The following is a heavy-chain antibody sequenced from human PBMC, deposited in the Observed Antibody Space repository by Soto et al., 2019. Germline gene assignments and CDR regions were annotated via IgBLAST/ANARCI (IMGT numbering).Heavy chain of an antibody. V-gene: IGHV3-30-3*01. D-gene: IGHD3-16*01. CDR1: GFTLSSNA. CDR3: ARDLATFEDY. CDR2: ISYDEVNK. J-gene: IGHJ4*02. Sequence: QVQLVEAGGGVVQPGRSLRLSCAAAGFTLSSNAMHWVRQAPGKGQEWVAVISYDEVNKYYADSVKGRFTVSRDISKNTMYLQMNSLRPEDTAVYYCARDLATFEDYWGQGTLVTVSS.